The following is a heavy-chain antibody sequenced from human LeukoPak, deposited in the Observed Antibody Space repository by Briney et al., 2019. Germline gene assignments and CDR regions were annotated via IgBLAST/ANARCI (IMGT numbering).Heavy chain of an antibody. CDR3: ARQFASYGSGSTYYYYMDV. Sequence: GESLKISCKGSGYSFTSYWIGWVRQMPGKGLEWMGIIYPGDSDTRYSPSFQGQVTISADKSISTAYLQWSSLKASDTAMYYCARQFASYGSGSTYYYYMDVWGKGTTVTVSS. CDR1: GYSFTSYW. V-gene: IGHV5-51*01. CDR2: IYPGDSDT. D-gene: IGHD3-10*01. J-gene: IGHJ6*03.